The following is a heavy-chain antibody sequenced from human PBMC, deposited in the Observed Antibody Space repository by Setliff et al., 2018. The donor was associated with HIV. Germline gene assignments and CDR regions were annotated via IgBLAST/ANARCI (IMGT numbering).Heavy chain of an antibody. CDR1: GFTFGSYE. D-gene: IGHD2-15*01. CDR3: ARDRGKSGGVLPGWFDS. Sequence: GESLKISCAASGFTFGSYEMNWVRQAPGKGLEWLSYISSSGNTIYYTDSLKGRFTISRDNARSSLYLEMNSLRAEDTAVYYCARDRGKSGGVLPGWFDSWGQGTLVTVSS. V-gene: IGHV3-48*03. CDR2: ISSSGNTI. J-gene: IGHJ5*01.